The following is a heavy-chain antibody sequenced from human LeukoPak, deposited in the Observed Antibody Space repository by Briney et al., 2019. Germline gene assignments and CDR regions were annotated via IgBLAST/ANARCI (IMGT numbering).Heavy chain of an antibody. CDR1: GGSFSGYY. J-gene: IGHJ4*02. V-gene: IGHV4-34*01. CDR2: INHSGST. CDR3: ARGRRATMIVVVITTLPYYFDY. D-gene: IGHD3-22*01. Sequence: SETLSLTCAVYGGSFSGYYWSWIRQPPGKGLEWIGEINHSGSTNYNPSLKSRVTISVDTSKNQFSLKLSSVTAADTAVYYCARGRRATMIVVVITTLPYYFDYWGQGTLVTVSS.